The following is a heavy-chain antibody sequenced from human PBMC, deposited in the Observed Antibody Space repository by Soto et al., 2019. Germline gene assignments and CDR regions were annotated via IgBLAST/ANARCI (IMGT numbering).Heavy chain of an antibody. J-gene: IGHJ4*02. D-gene: IGHD6-25*01. V-gene: IGHV1-69*05. CDR3: ARRKERSGPHYFDY. Sequence: GDSLKVSCKASGGTVSSYAISWVRQAPGQGLEWMGGIIPIFGTANYTQKFQGRVTMTRNTSISTVYMELTSLRSEDTAVYYCARRKERSGPHYFDYWGQGSLVTGSS. CDR2: IIPIFGTA. CDR1: GGTVSSYA.